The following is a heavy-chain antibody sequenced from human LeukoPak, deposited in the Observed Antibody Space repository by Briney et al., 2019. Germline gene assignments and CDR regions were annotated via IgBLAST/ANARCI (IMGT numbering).Heavy chain of an antibody. Sequence: PGGSLRLSCAASGFTFSSYWMSWVRQAPGKGLEWVANIKQDGSEKYYVDSVKGRFTISRDNSKNTLYLQMNSLRAEDTAVYYCAKFLLGGGYSYGADAFDIWGQGTMVTVSS. J-gene: IGHJ3*02. CDR1: GFTFSSYW. CDR3: AKFLLGGGYSYGADAFDI. D-gene: IGHD5-18*01. CDR2: IKQDGSEK. V-gene: IGHV3-7*01.